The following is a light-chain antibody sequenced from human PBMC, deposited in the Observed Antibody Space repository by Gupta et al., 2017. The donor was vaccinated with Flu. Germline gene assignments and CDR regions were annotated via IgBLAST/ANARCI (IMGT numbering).Light chain of an antibody. CDR3: QQRYTVPPSFT. CDR2: EAT. CDR1: ESVSSY. Sequence: SLSASVGDRITITCRASESVSSYLNWYKQKPGKAPKVLIYEATTLQRGVPSRFSGGGSGTDFTLTITSRQPEDFATYYGQQRYTVPPSFTFGGGTKVEIK. V-gene: IGKV1-39*01. J-gene: IGKJ4*01.